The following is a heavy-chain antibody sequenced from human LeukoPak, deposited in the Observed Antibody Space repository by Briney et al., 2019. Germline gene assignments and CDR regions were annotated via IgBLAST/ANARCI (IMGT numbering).Heavy chain of an antibody. CDR3: ARAGAVVDNWFDP. Sequence: ASVKVSCKTSGYSENSYGITWVRQVAGQGLEWMGWISAQHGQTEYAPNSQDRVTMTTDTSTTTAYMELRSLISDDTAVYYCARAGAVVDNWFDPWGQGTLVTVSS. J-gene: IGHJ5*02. V-gene: IGHV1-18*01. CDR2: ISAQHGQT. CDR1: GYSENSYG. D-gene: IGHD2-15*01.